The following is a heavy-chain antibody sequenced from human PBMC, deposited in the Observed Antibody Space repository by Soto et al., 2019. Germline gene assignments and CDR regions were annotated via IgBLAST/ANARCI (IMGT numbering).Heavy chain of an antibody. CDR3: ARHGSS. J-gene: IGHJ5*02. V-gene: IGHV4-39*01. Sequence: SATLSLTCSVSGVYLSGSSYYWGWIRQPPGKGLEWIGSIYYSGQTYYNPSLKSRVTISVDRSKNQFSLNLTSVTATDTAFSYCARHGSSWGQGTLVTVSA. CDR2: IYYSGQT. CDR1: GVYLSGSSYY.